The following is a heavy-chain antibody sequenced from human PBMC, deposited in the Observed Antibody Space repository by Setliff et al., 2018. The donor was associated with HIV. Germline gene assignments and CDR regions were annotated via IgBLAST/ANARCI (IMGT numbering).Heavy chain of an antibody. CDR3: ARRRPPPSGSYSKYYMDA. D-gene: IGHD1-26*01. V-gene: IGHV4-59*08. CDR1: GGSISTYY. Sequence: PSETLSLTCTVSGGSISTYYWNWIRQPPGKGLEWIGYISYSGTTNYNPSLKSRVTISVDTSKNQFSLKVSSVTAADTAVYYCARRRPPPSGSYSKYYMDAWGKGTTVTVSS. CDR2: ISYSGTT. J-gene: IGHJ6*03.